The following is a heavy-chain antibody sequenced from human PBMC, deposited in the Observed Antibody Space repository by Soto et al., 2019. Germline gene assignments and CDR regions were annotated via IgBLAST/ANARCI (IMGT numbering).Heavy chain of an antibody. CDR2: IYYSGST. Sequence: PSETLSLTCTVSGGSISSGDYYWSWIRQPPGKGLEWIGYIYYSGSTYYNPSLKSRVTISVDTSKNQFSLKLSSVTAADMAVYYWAREGYSYGQYYFDYWGQGTLVTVSS. J-gene: IGHJ4*02. CDR3: AREGYSYGQYYFDY. D-gene: IGHD5-18*01. CDR1: GGSISSGDYY. V-gene: IGHV4-30-4*01.